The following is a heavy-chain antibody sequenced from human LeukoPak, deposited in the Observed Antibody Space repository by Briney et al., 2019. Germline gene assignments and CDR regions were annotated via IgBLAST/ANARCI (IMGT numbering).Heavy chain of an antibody. Sequence: PGGSLRLSCAASGFTFDDYGMSWVRQAPGKGLEWVSSISASGVMTYYADSVKGRFTVSRDNAKNSLYLQMNSLRDEDTAVYYCARGGSGYSYGKIDSWGQGILVTVSS. CDR2: ISASGVMT. D-gene: IGHD5-18*01. CDR3: ARGGSGYSYGKIDS. CDR1: GFTFDDYG. J-gene: IGHJ4*02. V-gene: IGHV3-20*04.